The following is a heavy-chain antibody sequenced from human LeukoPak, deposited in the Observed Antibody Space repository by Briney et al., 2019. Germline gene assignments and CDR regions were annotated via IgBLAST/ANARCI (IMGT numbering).Heavy chain of an antibody. V-gene: IGHV4-34*01. CDR3: ARGRFGYCSGGSCYSGYFEH. Sequence: SETLSLTCAVYGGSFSGYYWSWIRQPPGKRLEWIGEINHSGSTNYNPSLKSRVTISVDTSKNQLSLKLSSVTAADAAVYYCARGRFGYCSGGSCYSGYFEHWGQGTMVTVSS. CDR1: GGSFSGYY. CDR2: INHSGST. D-gene: IGHD2-15*01. J-gene: IGHJ1*01.